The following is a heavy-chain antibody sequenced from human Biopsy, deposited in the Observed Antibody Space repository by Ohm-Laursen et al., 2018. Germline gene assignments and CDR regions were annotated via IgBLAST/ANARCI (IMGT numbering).Heavy chain of an antibody. CDR3: VRGVDYYDPYRYYALDV. CDR2: INHSGRT. CDR1: GESFNGYY. Sequence: SETLSLTCAVYGESFNGYYWSWIRQTPGKGLEWIGEINHSGRTNYNPSLKSRVTISVDTSKNQFSLKVRSVTAADTAVYYCVRGVDYYDPYRYYALDVWGQGTTVTVPS. V-gene: IGHV4-34*01. D-gene: IGHD3-22*01. J-gene: IGHJ6*02.